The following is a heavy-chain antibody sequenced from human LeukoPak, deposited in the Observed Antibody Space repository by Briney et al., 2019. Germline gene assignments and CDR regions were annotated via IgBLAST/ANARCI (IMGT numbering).Heavy chain of an antibody. D-gene: IGHD1-26*01. CDR1: GGSFSGYY. Sequence: PSETLSLTCAVYGGSFSGYYWSWIRQPPGKGLEWIGEINHSGSTNYNPSLKSRVTISVDTSKNQFSLKLSSVTAADTAVYYCARVPMILWELTFDYWGQGTLVTVSS. J-gene: IGHJ4*02. CDR2: INHSGST. CDR3: ARVPMILWELTFDY. V-gene: IGHV4-34*01.